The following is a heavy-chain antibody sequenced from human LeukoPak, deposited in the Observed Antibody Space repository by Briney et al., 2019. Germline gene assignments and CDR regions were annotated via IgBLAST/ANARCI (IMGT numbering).Heavy chain of an antibody. Sequence: GGSLRLSCATSGFTFPTYWMHWVRQAPGKGLVWVSRVNSDRSRTDYADSVKGRFTVSRDNAKNTLYLQMNSLRAEDTAVYYCARREGYCSGGTCYFDNWGQGTLVTVSS. CDR3: ARREGYCSGGTCYFDN. D-gene: IGHD2-15*01. J-gene: IGHJ4*02. CDR1: GFTFPTYW. V-gene: IGHV3-74*01. CDR2: VNSDRSRT.